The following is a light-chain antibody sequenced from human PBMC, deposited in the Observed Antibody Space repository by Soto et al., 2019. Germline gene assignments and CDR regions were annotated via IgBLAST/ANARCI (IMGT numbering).Light chain of an antibody. V-gene: IGKV3-11*01. CDR2: GAS. J-gene: IGKJ4*01. CDR1: QSVSSH. Sequence: EIVLTQSPASLSLSPGERATLSCRASQSVSSHLAWFQQRPGQAPRLLIYGASNRPTGIPARFGGSGSGTNFTLTISSREPEDFAVYYCQQRSNWPPVLTFGGGTKVEIK. CDR3: QQRSNWPPVLT.